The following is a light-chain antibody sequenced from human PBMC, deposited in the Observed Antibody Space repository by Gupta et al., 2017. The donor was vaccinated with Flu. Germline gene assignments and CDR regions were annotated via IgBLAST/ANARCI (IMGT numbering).Light chain of an antibody. Sequence: RIPCQGDSLRSYSSSWYQQKPGQAPVLVIYGANNRPSGIPDRFSGSSSGHTASLTITGAQAEDEADYSCNSRDSRVKHLSWLFGGGTKLPVL. CDR2: GAN. V-gene: IGLV3-19*01. CDR1: SLRSYS. J-gene: IGLJ3*02. CDR3: NSRDSRVKHLSWL.